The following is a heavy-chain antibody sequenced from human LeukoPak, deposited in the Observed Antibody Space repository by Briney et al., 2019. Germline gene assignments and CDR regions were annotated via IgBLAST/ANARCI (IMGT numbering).Heavy chain of an antibody. Sequence: SETLSLTCTVSGGAISISHYYWGWIRQPPGKGLEWIGSIYYSGSTSYNSSLKSRVTISVDTSKNQFSLKLSSVTAADTAVYYCAILPARDTYYYDSSGYYRPGVHWGQGTLVTVSS. CDR3: AILPARDTYYYDSSGYYRPGVH. CDR2: IYYSGST. V-gene: IGHV4-39*07. J-gene: IGHJ4*02. CDR1: GGAISISHYY. D-gene: IGHD3-22*01.